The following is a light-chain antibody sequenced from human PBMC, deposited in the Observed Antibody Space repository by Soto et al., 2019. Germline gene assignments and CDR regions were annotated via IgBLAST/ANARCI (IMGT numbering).Light chain of an antibody. CDR1: QGIGDT. Sequence: EVVMTQSPATLSVSPGEGVTLSCRANQGIGDTLAWYQHKPGQAPRLLIYDTSTRATGVPARFSGSGYETEFTLTISSLQSEDFAVYYCQQYNSSPLTFGGGTKVDI. CDR2: DTS. V-gene: IGKV3-15*01. CDR3: QQYNSSPLT. J-gene: IGKJ4*01.